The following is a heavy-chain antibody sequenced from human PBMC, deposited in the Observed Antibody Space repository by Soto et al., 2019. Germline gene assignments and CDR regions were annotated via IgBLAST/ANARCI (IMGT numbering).Heavy chain of an antibody. CDR3: ASGLSTVATMVDY. CDR2: SNTYNGNT. CDR1: GYSFPTYG. D-gene: IGHD5-12*01. V-gene: IGHV1-18*01. Sequence: QVQLLQSGPEVKRPGASVRVSCKTFGYSFPTYGISWVRQAPGQGLEWMGWSNTYNGNTNYAQSLQGRVTMTTDTSTHTAYMELRSLRSDDTAVYYCASGLSTVATMVDYWGQGTLVTFSS. J-gene: IGHJ4*02.